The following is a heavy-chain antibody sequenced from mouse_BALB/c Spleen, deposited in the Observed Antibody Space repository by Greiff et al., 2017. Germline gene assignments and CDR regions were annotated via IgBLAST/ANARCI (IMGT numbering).Heavy chain of an antibody. D-gene: IGHD2-10*02. Sequence: EVHLVESGGGLVKPGGSLKLSCAASGFTFSDYYMYWVRQTPEKRLEWVATISDGGSYTYYPDSVKGRFTISRDNAKNNLYRQMSSLKSEDTAMYYCARDGEYGNPYAMDYWGQGTSVTVSS. J-gene: IGHJ4*01. CDR3: ARDGEYGNPYAMDY. CDR2: ISDGGSYT. CDR1: GFTFSDYY. V-gene: IGHV5-4*02.